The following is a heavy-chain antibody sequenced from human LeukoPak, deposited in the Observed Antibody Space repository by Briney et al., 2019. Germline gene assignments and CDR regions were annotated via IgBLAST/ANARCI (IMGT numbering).Heavy chain of an antibody. J-gene: IGHJ4*02. Sequence: GGSLRLSCAASGFTVSSNYMSWVRQAPGKGLEWVAFIRYDGSNKYYADSVKGRFTISRDNSKNTLYLQMNSLRAEDTAVYYCANEDSVVRWGQGTLVTVSS. V-gene: IGHV3-30*02. D-gene: IGHD2-15*01. CDR1: GFTVSSNY. CDR3: ANEDSVVR. CDR2: IRYDGSNK.